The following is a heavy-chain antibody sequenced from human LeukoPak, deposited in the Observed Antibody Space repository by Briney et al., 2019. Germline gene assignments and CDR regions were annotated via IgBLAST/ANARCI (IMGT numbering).Heavy chain of an antibody. CDR1: GGTFNIYA. Sequence: VASVKVSCKASGGTFNIYAISWVRQAPGQGLERMGGIIPFFGTANYAQKFQDRVTITADKSTSTAYMELSSLRSEDTAVYYCARGGGIITIFGVVIPSPNYYYYMDVWGKGTTVTVSS. CDR3: ARGGGIITIFGVVIPSPNYYYYMDV. CDR2: IIPFFGTA. V-gene: IGHV1-69*06. D-gene: IGHD3-3*01. J-gene: IGHJ6*03.